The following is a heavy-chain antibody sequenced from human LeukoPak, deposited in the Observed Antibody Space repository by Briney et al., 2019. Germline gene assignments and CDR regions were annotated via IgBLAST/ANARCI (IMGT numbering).Heavy chain of an antibody. CDR3: VCSLNSSSLMYYFDY. CDR1: GFTFSSYA. Sequence: GRSLRLSCAASGFTFSSYAMHWVRQAPGKGLEWVAVISYDGSNKYYADSVKGQFTISRDNSKNTLYLQMSSLRAEDTAVCYCVCSLNSSSLMYYFDYWGQGTLVTVSS. J-gene: IGHJ4*02. D-gene: IGHD6-13*01. V-gene: IGHV3-30-3*01. CDR2: ISYDGSNK.